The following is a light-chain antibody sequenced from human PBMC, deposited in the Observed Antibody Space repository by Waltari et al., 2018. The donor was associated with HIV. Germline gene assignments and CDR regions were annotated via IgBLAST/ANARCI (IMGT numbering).Light chain of an antibody. J-gene: IGLJ2*01. V-gene: IGLV2-8*01. CDR1: SSDIGLYNF. Sequence: QSALTQPPSASGSPGPPVTISCAGTSSDIGLYNFFSWYQHHPGKAPKLMISEVSRRPSGVPDRFSGSKSGNTASLTVSGLQAEDEAAYYCFSYAGNNYLLFGGGTKLTVL. CDR2: EVS. CDR3: FSYAGNNYLL.